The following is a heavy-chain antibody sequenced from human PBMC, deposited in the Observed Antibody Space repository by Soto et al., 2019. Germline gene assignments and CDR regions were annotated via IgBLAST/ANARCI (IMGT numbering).Heavy chain of an antibody. CDR2: ISSTSSYI. J-gene: IGHJ5*02. Sequence: EVQLVESGGGLVKPGGSLRLSCAASGFTFSSYSMNWVRQAPGKGLEWVSSISSTSSYIYYADSVKGRFTISRDNAKNSLYLQMHSLRAEDTAVYYCARGEAGTFDPWGQGTLVTVSS. CDR1: GFTFSSYS. V-gene: IGHV3-21*01. CDR3: ARGEAGTFDP.